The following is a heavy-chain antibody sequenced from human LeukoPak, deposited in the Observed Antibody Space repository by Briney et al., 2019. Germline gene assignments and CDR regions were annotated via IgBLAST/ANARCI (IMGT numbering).Heavy chain of an antibody. D-gene: IGHD6-13*01. CDR3: AKEGSSWPHFDY. J-gene: IGHJ4*02. CDR1: GFTFSSYG. CDR2: ISYDGSNK. V-gene: IGHV3-30*18. Sequence: GGSLRLSCAASGFTFSSYGMHWVRQAPGKGLEWVAVISYDGSNKYYADSVKGRFTISRDNSKNTLYLQMNSLRAEDTAVYYCAKEGSSWPHFDYWGQGTLVTVSS.